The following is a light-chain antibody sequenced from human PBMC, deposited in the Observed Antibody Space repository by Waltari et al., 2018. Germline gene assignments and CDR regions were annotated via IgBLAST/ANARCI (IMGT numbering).Light chain of an antibody. CDR3: MQATQFPWT. Sequence: EIVMTQTPLSSPVTLGQPASISCRSSESLVHNDGNSYLSWLHQRPGQPPRLLIYKISNRFSEGPDRFSGSEAGTEFTLRISRVEAEDVGVYYCMQATQFPWTFGQGTKVVIK. CDR1: ESLVHNDGNSY. CDR2: KIS. J-gene: IGKJ1*01. V-gene: IGKV2-24*01.